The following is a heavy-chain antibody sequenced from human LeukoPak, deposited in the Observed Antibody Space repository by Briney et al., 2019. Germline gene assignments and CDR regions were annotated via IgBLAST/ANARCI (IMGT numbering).Heavy chain of an antibody. Sequence: GESLQISCKGSGYSFTSYWIGWVRQVPGKGLEWMGVIFPVDSDTRYSPSFHGQVTISADKSISTAYLQWSSLKASDTAMYYCARREMATTSSDYWGQGTLVTVSS. CDR2: IFPVDSDT. CDR3: ARREMATTSSDY. CDR1: GYSFTSYW. D-gene: IGHD5-24*01. V-gene: IGHV5-51*01. J-gene: IGHJ4*02.